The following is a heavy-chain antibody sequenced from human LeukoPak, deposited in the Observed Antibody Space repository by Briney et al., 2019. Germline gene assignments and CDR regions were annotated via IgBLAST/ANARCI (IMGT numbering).Heavy chain of an antibody. J-gene: IGHJ6*02. CDR2: INPNSGGT. CDR3: AKPPRRYCSSTSCPYGMDV. Sequence: GASVKVSCKASGYTFTGYYMHWVRQAPGQGLEWMGWINPNSGGTNYAQKFQGRVTMTRDTSISTAYMELSRLGSDDTAVYYCAKPPRRYCSSTSCPYGMDVWGQGTTVTVSS. CDR1: GYTFTGYY. D-gene: IGHD2-2*01. V-gene: IGHV1-2*02.